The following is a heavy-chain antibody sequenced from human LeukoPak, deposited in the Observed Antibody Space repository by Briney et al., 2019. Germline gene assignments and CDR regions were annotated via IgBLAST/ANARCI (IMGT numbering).Heavy chain of an antibody. J-gene: IGHJ4*02. Sequence: PSETLSLTCAVYGGSFSGYYWSWIRQPPGKGLEWIGEINHSGSTNYNPSLKSRVTISVDTSKNQFSLKLSSVTAADTAVYYRARNYGDYGYYWGQGTLVTVSS. D-gene: IGHD4-17*01. CDR3: ARNYGDYGYY. CDR1: GGSFSGYY. CDR2: INHSGST. V-gene: IGHV4-34*01.